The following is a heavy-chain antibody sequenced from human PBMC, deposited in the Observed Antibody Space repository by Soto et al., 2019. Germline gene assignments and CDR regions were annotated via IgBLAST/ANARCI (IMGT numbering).Heavy chain of an antibody. J-gene: IGHJ4*02. Sequence: QVQLVQSGAEVKKPGASVKVSCKASGYTFTSYGISWVRQAPGQGLEWMGWISAYTGNTNYAQKLQGRVTMTTDTSTSTAYMELRSLRSDDTAVYYCASLSSGWYRFGYFAYWGKVTLVTVAS. CDR3: ASLSSGWYRFGYFAY. V-gene: IGHV1-18*01. CDR2: ISAYTGNT. CDR1: GYTFTSYG. D-gene: IGHD6-19*01.